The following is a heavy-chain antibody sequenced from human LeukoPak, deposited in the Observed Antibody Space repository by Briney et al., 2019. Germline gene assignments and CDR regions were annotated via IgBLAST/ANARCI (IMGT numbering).Heavy chain of an antibody. CDR2: INHSGST. CDR1: GYSISSSNY. CDR3: ARDRRWLITRNWFDP. V-gene: IGHV4-4*02. Sequence: SETLSLTCAVSGYSISSSNYWGWIRQPPGKGLEWIGEINHSGSTNYNPSLKSRVTISVDTSKNQFSLKLSSVTAADTAVYYCARDRRWLITRNWFDPWGQGTLVTVSS. J-gene: IGHJ5*02. D-gene: IGHD3-22*01.